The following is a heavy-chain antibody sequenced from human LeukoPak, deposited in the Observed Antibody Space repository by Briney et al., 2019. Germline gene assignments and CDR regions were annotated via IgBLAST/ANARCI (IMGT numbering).Heavy chain of an antibody. V-gene: IGHV4-34*01. Sequence: PSETLSLTCAVYGGSFSGYYWSWIRQPPGKGLEWIGEINHSGSTNYNPSLKSRVIISVDTSKNQFSLKLSSVTAADTAVYYCARGVGIAVAGAFDYWGQGTLVTVSS. CDR3: ARGVGIAVAGAFDY. CDR1: GGSFSGYY. J-gene: IGHJ4*02. D-gene: IGHD6-19*01. CDR2: INHSGST.